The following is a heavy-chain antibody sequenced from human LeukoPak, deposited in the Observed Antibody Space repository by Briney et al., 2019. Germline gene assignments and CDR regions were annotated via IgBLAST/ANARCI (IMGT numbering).Heavy chain of an antibody. Sequence: GGSLRLSCAASGFIFSSYAMHWVRQAPGKGLEWVAVISYDGSNKYYADSVKGRFTISRDNSKNTLYLQMSSLRAEDTAVYYCARDNKNGITMVRGVRYTHFDYWGQGTLVTVSS. CDR1: GFIFSSYA. D-gene: IGHD3-10*01. V-gene: IGHV3-30-3*01. CDR2: ISYDGSNK. CDR3: ARDNKNGITMVRGVRYTHFDY. J-gene: IGHJ4*02.